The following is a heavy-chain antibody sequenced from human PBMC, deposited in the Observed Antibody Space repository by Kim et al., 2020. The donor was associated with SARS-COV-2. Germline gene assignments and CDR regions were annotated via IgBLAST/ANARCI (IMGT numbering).Heavy chain of an antibody. CDR2: IRSDSRTI. Sequence: GGSLRLSCAASGFNFNTDPMNWVRQAPGKGLEWISNIRSDSRTITYADFVKGRFTVSRDNAKNSVYLQLNSLRDEDTAVYYCVRDNDWAFEHWGQGALVTVSS. CDR1: GFNFNTDP. J-gene: IGHJ4*02. D-gene: IGHD3-9*01. V-gene: IGHV3-48*02. CDR3: VRDNDWAFEH.